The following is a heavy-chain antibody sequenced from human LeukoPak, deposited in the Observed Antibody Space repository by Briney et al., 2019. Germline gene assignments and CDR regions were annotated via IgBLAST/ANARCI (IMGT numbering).Heavy chain of an antibody. Sequence: PSETLSLTCAVYGGSFSGYYWSWIRQPPGKGLEWIGEINHSGSTNYNPSLKSRVTISVDTSKNQFSLKLSSVTAADTAVYYCASRLWFGDLNWFDPWGQGTLVTVSS. D-gene: IGHD3-10*01. CDR3: ASRLWFGDLNWFDP. J-gene: IGHJ5*02. CDR2: INHSGST. V-gene: IGHV4-34*01. CDR1: GGSFSGYY.